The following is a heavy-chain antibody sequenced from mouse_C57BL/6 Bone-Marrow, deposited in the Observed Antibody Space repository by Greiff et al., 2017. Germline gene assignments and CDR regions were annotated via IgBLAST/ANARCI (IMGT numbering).Heavy chain of an antibody. Sequence: EVQLVESGGGLVQPGGSMKLSCVASGFTFSNYWMNWVRQSPEKGLEWVAQIRLKSDNYATHYAESVKGRFTISRDDSKSSDYLQTNNLTAEYTGIYYCTRGYDLFAYWGQGTLVTVSA. D-gene: IGHD2-2*01. V-gene: IGHV6-3*01. CDR1: GFTFSNYW. CDR2: IRLKSDNYAT. CDR3: TRGYDLFAY. J-gene: IGHJ3*01.